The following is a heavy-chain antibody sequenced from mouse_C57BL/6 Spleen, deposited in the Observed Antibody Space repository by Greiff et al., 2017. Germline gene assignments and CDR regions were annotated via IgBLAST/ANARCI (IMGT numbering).Heavy chain of an antibody. CDR3: ARDHYGSSYAWFAY. J-gene: IGHJ3*01. CDR2: INPNNGGT. Sequence: EVQLQQSGPELVKPGASVKIPCKASGYTFTDYNMDWVKQSHGKSLEWIGDINPNNGGTIYNQKFKGKATLTVDKSSSTAYMELRSLTSEDTAVYYCARDHYGSSYAWFAYWGQGTLVTVSA. V-gene: IGHV1-18*01. D-gene: IGHD1-1*01. CDR1: GYTFTDYN.